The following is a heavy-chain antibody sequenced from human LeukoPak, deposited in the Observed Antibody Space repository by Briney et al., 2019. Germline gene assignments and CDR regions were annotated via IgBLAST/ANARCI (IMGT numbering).Heavy chain of an antibody. CDR2: IIPIFGTA. CDR1: GYTFTSYA. V-gene: IGHV1-69*13. D-gene: IGHD1-26*01. J-gene: IGHJ4*02. Sequence: SVKVSCTASGYTFTSYAMNWVRQAPGQGLEWMGGIIPIFGTANYAQRFQGRVTITADESTSTAYMELSSLRSEDTAVYYCARSEWELYYFDYWGQGTLVTVSS. CDR3: ARSEWELYYFDY.